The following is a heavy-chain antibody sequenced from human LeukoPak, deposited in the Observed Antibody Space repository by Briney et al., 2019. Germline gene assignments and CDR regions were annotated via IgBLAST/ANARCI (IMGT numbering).Heavy chain of an antibody. V-gene: IGHV3-30*04. D-gene: IGHD2/OR15-2a*01. CDR1: GLIFPWYV. CDR2: ISYDGSNK. Sequence: PGRSLRLSCAACGLIFPWYVLYWLGQAPGKGLEWVALISYDGSNKYYADSVKGRFTISRDNSKNTVYLQMNSPRAEDTAVYYCATVRCNNLRGLRPRYYYAMDVWGQGTTVTVSS. J-gene: IGHJ6*02. CDR3: ATVRCNNLRGLRPRYYYAMDV.